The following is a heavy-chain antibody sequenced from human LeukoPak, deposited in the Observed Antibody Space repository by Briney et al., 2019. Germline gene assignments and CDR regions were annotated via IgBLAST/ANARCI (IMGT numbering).Heavy chain of an antibody. J-gene: IGHJ4*02. V-gene: IGHV4-39*01. D-gene: IGHD1-26*01. CDR1: GGSISSSSYY. CDR3: ARHGSGSYYESPNFDY. Sequence: PSETLSLTXTVSGGSISSSSYYWGWIRQPPGKGLEWIGSIYYSGSTYYNPSLKSRVTISVDTSKNQFSLKLSSVTAADTAVYYCARHGSGSYYESPNFDYWGQGTLVTVSS. CDR2: IYYSGST.